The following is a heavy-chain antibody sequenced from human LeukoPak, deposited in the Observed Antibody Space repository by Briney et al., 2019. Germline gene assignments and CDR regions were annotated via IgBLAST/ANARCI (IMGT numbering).Heavy chain of an antibody. CDR3: ARWAGTCTIASCYTPLDY. V-gene: IGHV1-69*01. J-gene: IGHJ4*02. CDR2: IVPVFGTV. Sequence: GPPGKVSCKAPGGTSTYYGFSWVRQAPEQGLEGMGGIVPVFGTVSYPQKFQARVTITADDFTTTAYMELSSLRSEDTAVYYCARWAGTCTIASCYTPLDYWGQGTLVTVST. CDR1: GGTSTYYG. D-gene: IGHD2-2*02.